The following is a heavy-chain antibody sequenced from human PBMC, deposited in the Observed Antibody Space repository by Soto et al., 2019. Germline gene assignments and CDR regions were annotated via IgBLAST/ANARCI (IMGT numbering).Heavy chain of an antibody. CDR3: ARDNALEWLRGGGDY. Sequence: QVQLVQSGAEEKKPGASVKVSCKASGYTFTSYAMHWVRQAPGQRLEWMGWINAGNGNTKYSQKFQGRVTITRDTSXXTANRELRSRRSEDTAVYYCARDNALEWLRGGGDYWGQGTLVTVSS. CDR1: GYTFTSYA. CDR2: INAGNGNT. V-gene: IGHV1-3*05. D-gene: IGHD5-12*01. J-gene: IGHJ4*02.